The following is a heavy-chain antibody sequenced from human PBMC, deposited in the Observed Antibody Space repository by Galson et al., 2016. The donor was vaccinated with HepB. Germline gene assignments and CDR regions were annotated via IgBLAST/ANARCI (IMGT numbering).Heavy chain of an antibody. D-gene: IGHD2-15*01. CDR2: INPKSGDT. CDR3: AREADEGWYPDY. V-gene: IGHV1-2*02. CDR1: GYTFTRNY. J-gene: IGHJ4*02. Sequence: SVKVSCKASGYTFTRNYMHWVRQAPGQGLEWMGWINPKSGDTYYAQKFQGRVTMTTDPSTSTAYMELRSLKSDDTVVYYCAREADEGWYPDYWGQGTLVTVSS.